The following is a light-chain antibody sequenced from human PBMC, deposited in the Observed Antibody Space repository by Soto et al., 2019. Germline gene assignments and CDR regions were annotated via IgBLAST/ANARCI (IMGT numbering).Light chain of an antibody. V-gene: IGKV1-27*01. CDR3: QKYNSGSWT. Sequence: DIQMTQSPSSLSASVGDRVTITCRASQDIGNYLAWYQQRPGKVPQLLLYAASTLQSVVPSRFSGSGSGTDFTLTISSLQPEDVATYYCQKYNSGSWTFGQGTKVEI. CDR1: QDIGNY. CDR2: AAS. J-gene: IGKJ1*01.